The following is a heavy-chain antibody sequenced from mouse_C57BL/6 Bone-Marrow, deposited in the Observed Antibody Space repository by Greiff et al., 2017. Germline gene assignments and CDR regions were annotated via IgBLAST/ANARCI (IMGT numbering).Heavy chain of an antibody. CDR1: GYTFTDYN. J-gene: IGHJ4*01. V-gene: IGHV1-18*01. CDR2: INPNNGGT. CDR3: ARGKWLLRVYAMDD. D-gene: IGHD2-3*01. Sequence: EVQLQESGPELVKPGASVKISCKASGYTFTDYNMDWVKQSHGKSLEWIGDINPNNGGTIYNEKFKGKATLTVDKSSSTAYMELSSLTSEDTAVYYCARGKWLLRVYAMDDWGQGTSVTVSA.